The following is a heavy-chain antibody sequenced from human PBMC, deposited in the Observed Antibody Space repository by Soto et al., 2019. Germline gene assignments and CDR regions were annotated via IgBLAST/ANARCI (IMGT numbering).Heavy chain of an antibody. J-gene: IGHJ6*02. CDR1: GFTFSSYA. CDR3: AYDRHGGMDV. Sequence: EVQLLESGGGWVQPGGSLRLSCAASGFTFSSYAMSWVRQAPGKGLEWVSAISGSGGSTFDADSVKGRFTISRDNAKNSLYLQMNSLRAEDTAVYCCAYDRHGGMDVWGQGTTVTVSS. V-gene: IGHV3-23*01. CDR2: ISGSGGST.